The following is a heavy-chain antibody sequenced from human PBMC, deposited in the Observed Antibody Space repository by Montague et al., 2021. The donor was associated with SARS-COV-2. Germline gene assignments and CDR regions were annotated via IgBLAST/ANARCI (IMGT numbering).Heavy chain of an antibody. Sequence: SETLSPTCSVSGFSISSGYYWGWIRQTPGKGLEWIGSRYQNGATYYSPSLKRPVTILLDTSKNQFSLSLTSVTAADTAVYYCARSGVGIFDFSYFDSWGQGSLVIVS. CDR1: GFSISSGYY. CDR3: ARSGVGIFDFSYFDS. CDR2: RYQNGAT. V-gene: IGHV4-38-2*02. J-gene: IGHJ4*02. D-gene: IGHD3-3*01.